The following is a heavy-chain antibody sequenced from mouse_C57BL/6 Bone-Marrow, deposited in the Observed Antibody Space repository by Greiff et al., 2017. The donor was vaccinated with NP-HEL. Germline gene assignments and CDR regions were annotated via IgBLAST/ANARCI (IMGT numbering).Heavy chain of an antibody. CDR3: TRRDSSGHFDY. Sequence: EVQLQQSGTVLARPGASVKMSCKTSGYTFTSYWMHWVKQRPGQGLEWIGAIYPGNSDTSYNQKFKGKAKLTAVTSASTAYMELSSLTNEDSAVYYCTRRDSSGHFDYWGQGTTLTVSS. D-gene: IGHD3-2*02. CDR2: IYPGNSDT. CDR1: GYTFTSYW. J-gene: IGHJ2*01. V-gene: IGHV1-5*01.